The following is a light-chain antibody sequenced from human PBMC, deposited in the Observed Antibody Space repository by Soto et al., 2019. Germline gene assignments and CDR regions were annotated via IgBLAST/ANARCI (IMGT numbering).Light chain of an antibody. J-gene: IGKJ1*01. V-gene: IGKV1-5*01. Sequence: DITMTNSPSTLSGSFGDSVTITCRASQSIINWLGWYQQKPGKAPKLLIYDASSLESGVPSRFSGSGSGTEFTLTISSLKPDDFATYYCQQYNSYPWTCGQGTKVDIK. CDR2: DAS. CDR1: QSIINW. CDR3: QQYNSYPWT.